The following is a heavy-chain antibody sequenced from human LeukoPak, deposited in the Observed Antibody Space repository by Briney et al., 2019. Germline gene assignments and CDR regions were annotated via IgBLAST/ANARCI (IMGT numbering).Heavy chain of an antibody. CDR1: GYTFTSYG. CDR2: ISAYNGNT. CDR3: ARDKGSGYDLFPRSVVPLYYYYYMDV. J-gene: IGHJ6*03. V-gene: IGHV1-18*01. D-gene: IGHD5-12*01. Sequence: ASVKVSCKASGYTFTSYGISWVRQAPGQGLEWMGWISAYNGNTNYAQKLQGRVTMTTDTSTSTAYMELRSLRSDDTAVYYCARDKGSGYDLFPRSVVPLYYYYYMDVWGKGTTVTVSS.